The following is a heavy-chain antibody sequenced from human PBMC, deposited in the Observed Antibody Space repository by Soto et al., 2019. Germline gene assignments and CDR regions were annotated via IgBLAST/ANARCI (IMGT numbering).Heavy chain of an antibody. CDR1: GFTFSSYG. D-gene: IGHD6-13*01. CDR3: ARGSSSWYGAFDR. V-gene: IGHV3-33*01. Sequence: QVQLVESGGGVVQPGRALRLSCAASGFTFSSYGMHWVRQAPGKGLEWVAVIWYDGSNKYYADSVKGRFTISRDNSKNTLYLQINSLRAEDTAVYYCARGSSSWYGAFDRWGQATMVTVSS. J-gene: IGHJ3*02. CDR2: IWYDGSNK.